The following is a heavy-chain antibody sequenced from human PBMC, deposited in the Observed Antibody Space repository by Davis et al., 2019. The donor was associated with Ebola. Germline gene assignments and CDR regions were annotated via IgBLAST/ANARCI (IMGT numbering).Heavy chain of an antibody. V-gene: IGHV3-73*01. CDR2: IRSKANSYAT. CDR3: TMSAGIFDY. D-gene: IGHD6-19*01. J-gene: IGHJ4*02. CDR1: GFTFSGSA. Sequence: PGGSLRLSCAASGFTFSGSAMHWVRQASGKGLEWVGRIRSKANSYATAYAASVKGRFTISRDDSKNTAYLQMNSLETEDTAVYYCTMSAGIFDYWGQGTLVTVSS.